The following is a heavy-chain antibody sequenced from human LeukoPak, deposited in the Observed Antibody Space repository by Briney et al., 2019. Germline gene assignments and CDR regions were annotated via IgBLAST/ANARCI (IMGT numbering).Heavy chain of an antibody. CDR2: IYHSGST. V-gene: IGHV4-38-2*02. CDR1: GYSISSGYY. D-gene: IGHD3-10*01. Sequence: SETLSLTCTVSGYSISSGYYWGWIRQPPGKGLEWIGSIYHSGSTYYNPSLKSRVTISVDTSKNQFSLKLSSVTAADTAVYYCARHHYGSGSYKSGFYFDLWGRGTLVTVSS. CDR3: ARHHYGSGSYKSGFYFDL. J-gene: IGHJ2*01.